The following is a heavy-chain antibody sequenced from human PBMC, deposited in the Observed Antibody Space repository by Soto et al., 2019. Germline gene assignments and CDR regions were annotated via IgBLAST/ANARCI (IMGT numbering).Heavy chain of an antibody. CDR3: ARDRGKEGLLWFGEPEVGAFDI. V-gene: IGHV1-18*01. CDR2: ISAYNGNT. CDR1: GYTFTSYG. J-gene: IGHJ3*02. Sequence: ASVKVSCKASGYTFTSYGISWVRQAPGQGLEWMGWISAYNGNTNYAQKLQGRVTMTTDTSTSTAYMELRSLRSDDTAVYYCARDRGKEGLLWFGEPEVGAFDIWGQGTMVTVSS. D-gene: IGHD3-10*01.